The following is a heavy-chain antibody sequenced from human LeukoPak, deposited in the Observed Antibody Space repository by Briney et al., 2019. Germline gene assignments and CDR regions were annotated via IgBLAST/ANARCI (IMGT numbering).Heavy chain of an antibody. D-gene: IGHD3-22*01. CDR1: GYTFTSYY. V-gene: IGHV1-46*01. J-gene: IGHJ4*02. CDR2: INPSGGST. CDR3: ARDRYYYDSSGYIRGISFDY. Sequence: SVKVSFKASGYTFTSYYMHWVRQAPGQGLEWMGIINPSGGSTSYAQKFQGRVTMTRDTSTSTVYMELNSLRSEDTAVYYCARDRYYYDSSGYIRGISFDYWGQGTLVTVSS.